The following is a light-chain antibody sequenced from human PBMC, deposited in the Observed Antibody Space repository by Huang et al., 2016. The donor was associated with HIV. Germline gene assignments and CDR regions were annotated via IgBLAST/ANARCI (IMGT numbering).Light chain of an antibody. CDR1: QSVSRN. J-gene: IGKJ1*01. CDR3: QQYNDWRT. Sequence: EIVLTQSPATLSVSPGERATLSCRASQSVSRNLAWYQHKPGQTPRILIYGAFTRATGIPARFSGSGSGTEFTLTIRSLQSEDFAVYYCQQYNDWRTFGQGTKVEIK. CDR2: GAF. V-gene: IGKV3-15*01.